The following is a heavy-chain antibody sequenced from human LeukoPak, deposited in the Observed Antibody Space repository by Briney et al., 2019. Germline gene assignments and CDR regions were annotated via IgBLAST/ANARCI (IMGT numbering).Heavy chain of an antibody. CDR3: ARSPYYDILTGYFYYYYGMDV. J-gene: IGHJ6*02. D-gene: IGHD3-9*01. CDR1: GGSFSGYY. CDR2: INHSGST. Sequence: SETLSLTCAVYGGSFSGYYWSWIRQPPGKGLEWIGEINHSGSTNYNPSLKSRVTISVDTSKNQFSLKLSSVTAADTAVYYCARSPYYDILTGYFYYYYGMDVWGQGTTVTVSS. V-gene: IGHV4-34*01.